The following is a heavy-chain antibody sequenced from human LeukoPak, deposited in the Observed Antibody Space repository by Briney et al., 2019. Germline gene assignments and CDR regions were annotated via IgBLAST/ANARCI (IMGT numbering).Heavy chain of an antibody. CDR3: ARGDSSGYYQSSFDY. D-gene: IGHD3-22*01. V-gene: IGHV3-13*04. CDR2: IGTAGDT. CDR1: GLTFSSYD. Sequence: PGRSLRLSCAASGLTFSSYDMHWVRQATGKGLEWVSAIGTAGDTYYPGSVKGRFTISRENAKNSLYLQMNSLRAGDTAVYYCARGDSSGYYQSSFDYWGQGTLVTVSS. J-gene: IGHJ4*02.